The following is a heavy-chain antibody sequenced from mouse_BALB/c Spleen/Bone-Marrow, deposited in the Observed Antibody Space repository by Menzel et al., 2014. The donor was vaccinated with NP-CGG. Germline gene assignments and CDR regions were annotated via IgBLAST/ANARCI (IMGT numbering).Heavy chain of an antibody. CDR1: GNSFTANN. J-gene: IGHJ1*01. V-gene: IGHV1-39*01. D-gene: IGHD2-14*01. CDR2: IDLYYGGT. CDR3: ARSRYDGTYWYFDV. Sequence: VQLQQSGPELEKPGASVKISCKASGNSFTANNMNWVKQSNGKSLEWIGNIDLYYGGTSYNQKFKGKATLTVDKSSSTAYMQLRSLTSGDSAVYYCARSRYDGTYWYFDVWGAGTTVTVSS.